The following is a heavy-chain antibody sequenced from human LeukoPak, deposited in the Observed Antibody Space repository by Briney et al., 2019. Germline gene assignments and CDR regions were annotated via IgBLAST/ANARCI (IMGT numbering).Heavy chain of an antibody. CDR1: GGSISSSSYY. D-gene: IGHD1-26*01. CDR3: ARDYSGTYYGWFDS. CDR2: IYYSGST. J-gene: IGHJ5*01. Sequence: PSETLSLTCTVSGGSISSSSYYWGWIRQPPGKGLEWIGSIYYSGSTYYNPSLKSRVTISVDTSQNQVSLKLTSVTAADTAVYYCARDYSGTYYGWFDSWGQGTLVIVSS. V-gene: IGHV4-39*07.